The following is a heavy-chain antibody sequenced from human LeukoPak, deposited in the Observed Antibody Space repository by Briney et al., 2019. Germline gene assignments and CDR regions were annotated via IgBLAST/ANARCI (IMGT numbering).Heavy chain of an antibody. V-gene: IGHV3-66*01. CDR2: TYSGGST. CDR3: AREGDYYYYGMDV. J-gene: IGHJ6*02. CDR1: GFTVSSNY. D-gene: IGHD1-26*01. Sequence: GGSLRLSCAASGFTVSSNYMSWVRQAPGKGLEWVSVTYSGGSTYYADSVKGRFTISRDNSKNTLYLQMNSLRAEDTAVYYCAREGDYYYYGMDVWGQGTTVTVSS.